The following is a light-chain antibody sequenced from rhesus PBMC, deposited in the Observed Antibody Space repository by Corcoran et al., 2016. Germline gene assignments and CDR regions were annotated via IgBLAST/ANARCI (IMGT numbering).Light chain of an antibody. CDR1: QGISNW. J-gene: IGKJ4*01. CDR2: AAS. V-gene: IGKV1-33*02. Sequence: DIQMTQSPSSLSASVGDRVTITCQASQGISNWLAWYQQKPGKAPKLLIYAASSLQSGVPSRVSGSGSSTEFTLPISRLQPEDFATYYCQQHNSNPLTFGGGTKVEIK. CDR3: QQHNSNPLT.